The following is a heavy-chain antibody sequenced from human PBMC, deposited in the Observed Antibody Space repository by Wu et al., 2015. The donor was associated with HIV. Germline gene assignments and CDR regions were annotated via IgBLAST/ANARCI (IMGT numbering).Heavy chain of an antibody. J-gene: IGHJ5*01. CDR3: ARDRYDYVWGSYRPLRGNNWFDP. Sequence: QVQLVQSGAEVKKPGASVKVSCKASGYTFTGYYMHWVRQAPGQGLEWMGWINPNSGGTNYAQKFQGRVTMTRDTSISTAYMELSRLRSDDTAVYYCARDRYDYVWGSYRPLRGNNWFDPRGRGT. V-gene: IGHV1-2*02. D-gene: IGHD3-16*02. CDR1: GYTFTGYY. CDR2: INPNSGGT.